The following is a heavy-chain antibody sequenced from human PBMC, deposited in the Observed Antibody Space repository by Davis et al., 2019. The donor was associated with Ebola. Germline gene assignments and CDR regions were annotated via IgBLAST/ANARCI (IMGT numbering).Heavy chain of an antibody. CDR1: EDSFSSHG. Sequence: AASVKVSCKAPEDSFSSHGFSWVRQAPGQGLEWMGRILPILSSTQYAPQFEGRVSITVDKLTTTVYMELSSLTSDDTALYFCASGILGEGLDSWGQGTLVTVSS. J-gene: IGHJ5*01. V-gene: IGHV1-69*04. D-gene: IGHD2-21*01. CDR3: ASGILGEGLDS. CDR2: ILPILSST.